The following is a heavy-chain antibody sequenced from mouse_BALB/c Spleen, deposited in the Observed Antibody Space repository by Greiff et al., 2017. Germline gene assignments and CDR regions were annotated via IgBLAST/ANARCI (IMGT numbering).Heavy chain of an antibody. CDR1: GFNIQVTY. J-gene: IGHJ2*01. CDR3: AREGNGLDY. CDR2: IEPANGNT. D-gene: IGHD2-1*01. V-gene: IGHV14-3*02. Sequence: VQLQQSGAELVTPGASVKSSCTASGFNIQVTYTHSVKQRPQQGLEWIGMIEPANGNTKYDPKFQGKATITADTSSTTAYLQLRSLTSEDTAIYYCAREGNGLDYGGQGTTRTVSS.